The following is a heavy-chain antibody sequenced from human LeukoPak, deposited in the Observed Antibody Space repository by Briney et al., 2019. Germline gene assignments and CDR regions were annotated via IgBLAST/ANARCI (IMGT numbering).Heavy chain of an antibody. Sequence: GGSLRLSCAASGFTFSSYWMSWVRQAPGKGLEWVANIKQDGSEKYYVDSVKGRFTISRDNAKNTLYPQMNSLRAEDTAVYYCARDPCGYCSGGSCYSCSGMDVWGQGTTVTVSS. V-gene: IGHV3-7*01. CDR1: GFTFSSYW. D-gene: IGHD2-15*01. CDR2: IKQDGSEK. J-gene: IGHJ6*02. CDR3: ARDPCGYCSGGSCYSCSGMDV.